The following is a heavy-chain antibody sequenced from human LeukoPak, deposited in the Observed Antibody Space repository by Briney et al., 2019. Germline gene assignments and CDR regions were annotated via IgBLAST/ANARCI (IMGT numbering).Heavy chain of an antibody. J-gene: IGHJ4*02. CDR3: ARDESNSRYVVDD. Sequence: ASVKVSCKASGYTFTGYYMHWVRQAPGQGLEWMGWINPNSGGTNYAQKFQGRVTMTRDTANTTAYLELSRLRSDDTAGYYRARDESNSRYVVDDGGQGTLVTVSS. V-gene: IGHV1-2*02. D-gene: IGHD6-13*01. CDR2: INPNSGGT. CDR1: GYTFTGYY.